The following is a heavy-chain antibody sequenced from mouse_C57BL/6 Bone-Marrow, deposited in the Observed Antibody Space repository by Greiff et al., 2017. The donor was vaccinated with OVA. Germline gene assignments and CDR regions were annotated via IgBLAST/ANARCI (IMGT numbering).Heavy chain of an antibody. CDR2: IDPETGGT. CDR3: TRGYYDYYAMDY. CDR1: GYTFTDYE. V-gene: IGHV1-15*01. D-gene: IGHD2-4*01. Sequence: QVHVKQSGAELVRPGASVTLSCKASGYTFTDYEMPWVKQTPVHGLEWIGAIDPETGGTAYNQKFKGKVILSADKSSSTAYMHLRSLTSEDSAVYYGTRGYYDYYAMDYGGRGTSATVTA. J-gene: IGHJ4*01.